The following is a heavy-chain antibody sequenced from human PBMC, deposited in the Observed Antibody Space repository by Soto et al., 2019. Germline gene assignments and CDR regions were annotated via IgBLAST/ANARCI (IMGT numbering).Heavy chain of an antibody. CDR2: ISSSGSTI. CDR3: ARATGNYDILTGYYKGYFDY. CDR1: GFTFSSYE. V-gene: IGHV3-48*03. Sequence: PGGSLRLSXAASGFTFSSYEMNWVRQAPGKGLEWVSYISSSGSTIYYADSVKGRFTISRDNAKNSLYLQMNSLRAEDTAVYYCARATGNYDILTGYYKGYFDYWGQGTLVTVSS. D-gene: IGHD3-9*01. J-gene: IGHJ4*02.